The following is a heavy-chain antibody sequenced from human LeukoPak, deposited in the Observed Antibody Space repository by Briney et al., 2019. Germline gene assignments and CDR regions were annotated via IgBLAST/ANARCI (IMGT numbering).Heavy chain of an antibody. V-gene: IGHV1-2*02. CDR2: INPNTGDT. Sequence: ASVTVSCKASGYTFTDYYMHWVRQAPGQGREGMGWINPNTGDTSYAQKLQGRVTMTRDTSISTAYMELSRLRSDDTAVYYCARDGESSGSDDFDYWGQGTLVTVSS. J-gene: IGHJ4*02. CDR3: ARDGESSGSDDFDY. D-gene: IGHD1-26*01. CDR1: GYTFTDYY.